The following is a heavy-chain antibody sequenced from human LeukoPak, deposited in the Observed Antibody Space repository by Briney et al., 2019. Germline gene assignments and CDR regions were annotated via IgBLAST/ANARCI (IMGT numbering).Heavy chain of an antibody. D-gene: IGHD2-15*01. J-gene: IGHJ5*02. Sequence: SETLSLNCIVSGCSIRSSSYSWGWIRQPPGKGLEWIVSIYYSGITYYNPSLKSRVTISVDTSKNQFSLKLSSVTAADTAVYYCARRGRYCSGGSCFIGLFDPWGQGTLVTVSS. CDR3: ARRGRYCSGGSCFIGLFDP. CDR1: GCSIRSSSYS. V-gene: IGHV4-39*01. CDR2: IYYSGIT.